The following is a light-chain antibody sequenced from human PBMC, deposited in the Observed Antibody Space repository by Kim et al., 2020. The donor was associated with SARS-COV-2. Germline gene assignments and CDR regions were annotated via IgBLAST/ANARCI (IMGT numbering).Light chain of an antibody. CDR3: QSYDRSSLWV. CDR1: SGSIATNY. V-gene: IGLV6-57*03. Sequence: NFMLTQPHSLSESPGKTVTISCTRSSGSIATNYVQWYQRRPGSAPTTVIYEDNHRPSGVPDRFSGSIDSSSNSASLTISGLKTEDEADYYCQSYDRSSLWVFGGGTQLTVL. CDR2: EDN. J-gene: IGLJ3*02.